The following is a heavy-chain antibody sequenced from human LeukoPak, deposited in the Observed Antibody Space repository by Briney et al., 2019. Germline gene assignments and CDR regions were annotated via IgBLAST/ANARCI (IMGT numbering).Heavy chain of an antibody. J-gene: IGHJ4*02. D-gene: IGHD6-19*01. Sequence: PGGSLRLSCAASGYTFSRHGIHWVRQAPGKGLEWVAVIWFDGNNKYYADSVKGRFTISRDNSRNTLYLQMNSLRAEDTAVYYCVKDLGHSSGWYPLGYWGQGTLVSVSS. CDR3: VKDLGHSSGWYPLGY. CDR1: GYTFSRHG. V-gene: IGHV3-33*06. CDR2: IWFDGNNK.